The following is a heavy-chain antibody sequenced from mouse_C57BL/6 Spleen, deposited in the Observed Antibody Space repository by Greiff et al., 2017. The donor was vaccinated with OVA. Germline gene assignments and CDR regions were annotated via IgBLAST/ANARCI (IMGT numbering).Heavy chain of an antibody. CDR1: GYTFTDYN. CDR2: INPNNGGT. J-gene: IGHJ2*01. CDR3: ARGGSSLDY. Sequence: VHVKQSGPELVKPGASVKMSCKASGYTFTDYNMHWVKQSHGKSLEWIGYINPNNGGTSYNQKFKGKATLTVNKSSSTAYMELRSLTSEDSAVYYCARGGSSLDYWGQGTTLTVSS. D-gene: IGHD1-1*01. V-gene: IGHV1-22*01.